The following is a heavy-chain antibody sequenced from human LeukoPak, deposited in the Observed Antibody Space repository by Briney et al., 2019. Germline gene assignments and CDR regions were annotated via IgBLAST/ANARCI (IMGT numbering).Heavy chain of an antibody. Sequence: GASVKVSCKASGYTFTGYYMHWVRQAPGQGLEWMGWINPNSGGTNYAQKFQGRVTMTRDTSISTAYMELSRLRSEDTAVYYCARAQAQAYGPGSYYIPVISGSDYWGQGTLVTVSS. D-gene: IGHD3-10*01. CDR2: INPNSGGT. V-gene: IGHV1-2*02. CDR3: ARAQAQAYGPGSYYIPVISGSDY. J-gene: IGHJ4*02. CDR1: GYTFTGYY.